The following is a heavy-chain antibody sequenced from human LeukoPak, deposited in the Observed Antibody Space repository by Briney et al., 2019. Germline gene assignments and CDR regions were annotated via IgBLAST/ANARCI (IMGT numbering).Heavy chain of an antibody. D-gene: IGHD4/OR15-4a*01. CDR1: GFSFDDYT. CDR2: IIWKSGKI. Sequence: GGSLRLSCAASGFSFDDYTLNWVRQAPGKSLEWVSSIIWKSGKIAYADSVKGRFTISRDNAKNSLYLQMNSLSAEDTAFYYCAKAGAPPRSMVPTVYWYFDLWGRGTLVTVSS. CDR3: AKAGAPPRSMVPTVYWYFDL. V-gene: IGHV3-9*01. J-gene: IGHJ2*01.